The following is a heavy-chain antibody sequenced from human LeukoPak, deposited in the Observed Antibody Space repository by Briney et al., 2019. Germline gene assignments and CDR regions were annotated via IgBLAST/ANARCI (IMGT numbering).Heavy chain of an antibody. CDR1: GYTFTSYD. J-gene: IGHJ6*03. Sequence: ASVKVSCKASGYTFTSYDINWVRQATGQGLEWMGWMNPNSGNTGYAQKFQGRVTITRDTSINTAYMELSRLRSDDTAVYYCARAGLPIFYYYMDVWGKGTTVTISS. D-gene: IGHD5-12*01. CDR2: MNPNSGNT. V-gene: IGHV1-8*03. CDR3: ARAGLPIFYYYMDV.